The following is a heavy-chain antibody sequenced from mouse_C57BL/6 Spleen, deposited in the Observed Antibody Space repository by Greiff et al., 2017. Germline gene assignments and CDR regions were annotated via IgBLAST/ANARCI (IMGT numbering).Heavy chain of an antibody. CDR2: IDPSDSST. J-gene: IGHJ4*01. V-gene: IGHV1-50*01. CDR3: ARGFITTVVARAMDY. D-gene: IGHD1-1*01. CDR1: GYTFTSYW. Sequence: QVQLQQPGAELVKPGASVKLSCKASGYTFTSYWMQWVKQRPGQGLEWIGEIDPSDSSTNYNQKFKGKATLTVDTSSSTAYMQLSSLTSEDSAVYYCARGFITTVVARAMDYWGQGTSVTVSS.